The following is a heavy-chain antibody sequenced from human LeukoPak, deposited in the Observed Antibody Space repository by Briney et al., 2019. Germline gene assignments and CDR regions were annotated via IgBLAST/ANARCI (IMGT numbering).Heavy chain of an antibody. J-gene: IGHJ4*02. CDR2: IYSIGTT. D-gene: IGHD6-19*01. Sequence: GGSLRLSCAASGFTVSSNYMSWVRQAPGKGLEWVSVIYSIGTTYYADSVKGRFTISRDNSKNTLYLQMNSLRAEDTAVYYCAGTGHNGWLYLDYWGQGTLVTVSS. CDR3: AGTGHNGWLYLDY. CDR1: GFTVSSNY. V-gene: IGHV3-66*01.